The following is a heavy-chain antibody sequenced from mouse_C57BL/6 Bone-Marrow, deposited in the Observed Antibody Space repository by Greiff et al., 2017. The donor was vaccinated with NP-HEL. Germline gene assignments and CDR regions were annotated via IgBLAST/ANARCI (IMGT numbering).Heavy chain of an antibody. CDR3: ARGYGYFDY. CDR1: GYTFTSYW. Sequence: QVQLKQPGAELVMPGASVKLSCKASGYTFTSYWMHWVKQRPGQGLEWIGEIDPSDSYTNYNQKFKGKSTLTVDKSSSTAYMQLSSLTSEDSAVYYCARGYGYFDYWGQGTTLTVSS. CDR2: IDPSDSYT. D-gene: IGHD1-1*01. V-gene: IGHV1-69*01. J-gene: IGHJ2*01.